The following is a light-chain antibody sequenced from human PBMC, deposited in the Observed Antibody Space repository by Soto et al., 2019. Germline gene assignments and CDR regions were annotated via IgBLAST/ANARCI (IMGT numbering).Light chain of an antibody. CDR1: SSDVGSYDF. CDR2: GVS. J-gene: IGLJ2*01. V-gene: IGLV2-14*01. CDR3: SSYTSSSTNVV. Sequence: QSVLTQPASVSGSPGQSITIPCTGTSSDVGSYDFVSWYQQRPGKAPKLMIYGVSNRPSGVSNRFSGSKSGNTASLTISGLQAEDEADYYCSSYTSSSTNVVFGRGTQLTVL.